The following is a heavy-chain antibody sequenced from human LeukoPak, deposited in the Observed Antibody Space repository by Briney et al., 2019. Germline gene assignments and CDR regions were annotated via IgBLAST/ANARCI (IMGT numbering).Heavy chain of an antibody. CDR2: IRSKANTYAT. V-gene: IGHV3-73*01. J-gene: IGHJ4*02. Sequence: PGGSLRLSCAASGFTFSGSAMHWIRQASGKGLEWVGRIRSKANTYATAYAASVRGRFTISRDDSNNTAYLQMNSLKTEDTAVYYCTRQRLVAAALEDFDYWGQGTLVTVSS. CDR3: TRQRLVAAALEDFDY. CDR1: GFTFSGSA. D-gene: IGHD2-2*01.